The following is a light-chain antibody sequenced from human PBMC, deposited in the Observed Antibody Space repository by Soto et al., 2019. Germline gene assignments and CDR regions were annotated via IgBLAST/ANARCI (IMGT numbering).Light chain of an antibody. CDR3: RHYNSYSEA. V-gene: IGKV1-5*03. J-gene: IGKJ1*01. Sequence: DIQMTQSPSTLSGSVGDRVIITCRASQTISSWLAWYQQTPGKAPKLLIYKASTLKSGVPLRFSGSGSGTEFTLTISSLQPDDFATYYCRHYNSYSEAFGQGTKVDIK. CDR1: QTISSW. CDR2: KAS.